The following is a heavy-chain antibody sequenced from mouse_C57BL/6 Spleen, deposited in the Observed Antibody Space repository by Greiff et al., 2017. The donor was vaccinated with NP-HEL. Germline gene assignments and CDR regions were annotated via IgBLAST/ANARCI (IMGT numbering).Heavy chain of an antibody. CDR3: ASGVYDGYYSFAY. Sequence: VQLQQSGPELVKPGASVKLSCKASGYTFTSYDINWVKQRPGQGLEWIGWIYPRDGSTKYNEKFKGKATLTVDTSSSTAYIELHSLTSEDSAVYFCASGVYDGYYSFAYWGQGTLVTVSA. V-gene: IGHV1-85*01. CDR1: GYTFTSYD. J-gene: IGHJ3*01. CDR2: IYPRDGST. D-gene: IGHD2-3*01.